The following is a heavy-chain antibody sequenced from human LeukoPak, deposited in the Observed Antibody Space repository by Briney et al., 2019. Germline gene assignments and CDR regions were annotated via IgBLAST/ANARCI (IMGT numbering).Heavy chain of an antibody. D-gene: IGHD1-26*01. CDR2: MNPNSGNT. CDR3: ARGSGSPNLFQH. J-gene: IGHJ1*01. V-gene: IGHV1-8*01. CDR1: GYTFTSYD. Sequence: ASVKVSCKASGYTFTSYDINWVRQATGQGLEWMGWMNPNSGNTGYAQKFQGRVTMTRNTAISTAYMELSSLKSEDTAVYYCARGSGSPNLFQHWGQGTLVTVSS.